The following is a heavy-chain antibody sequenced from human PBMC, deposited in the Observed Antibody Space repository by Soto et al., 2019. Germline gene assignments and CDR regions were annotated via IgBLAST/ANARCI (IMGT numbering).Heavy chain of an antibody. CDR3: ARDGPGSYCSGGRCYYEY. CDR1: GLSFSRYG. Sequence: PGGSLRLSCAASGLSFSRYGMHWVRQAPGQGLGWVAVIWYDGSNKYYADSVKGRFTISRDNSKNTLYLQMNSLRAEDTAVYYCARDGPGSYCSGGRCYYEYWGQGTLVTVSP. CDR2: IWYDGSNK. V-gene: IGHV3-33*08. D-gene: IGHD2-15*01. J-gene: IGHJ4*02.